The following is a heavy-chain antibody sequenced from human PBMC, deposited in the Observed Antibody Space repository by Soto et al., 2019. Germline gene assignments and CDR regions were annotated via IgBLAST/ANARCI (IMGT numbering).Heavy chain of an antibody. CDR3: ARGNHYDILTAYYGYYGIYV. CDR2: IWYDGSNK. V-gene: IGHV3-33*01. Sequence: GVSLRLSCAASGCTFSSYGMHWVRQAPGKGLEWVAVIWYDGSNKYYADSVKGRFTISRDNSKNTLYLQMNRLRAEDTAVYYCARGNHYDILTAYYGYYGIYVWRQGTTVTVSS. J-gene: IGHJ6*02. CDR1: GCTFSSYG. D-gene: IGHD3-9*01.